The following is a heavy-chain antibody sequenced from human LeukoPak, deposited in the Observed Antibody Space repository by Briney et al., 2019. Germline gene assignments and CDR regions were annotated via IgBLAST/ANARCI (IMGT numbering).Heavy chain of an antibody. CDR1: GDSMSDYF. D-gene: IGHD4-17*01. V-gene: IGHV4-59*01. CDR3: AAMTTVTMYAYFFDT. J-gene: IGHJ4*02. Sequence: SETLSLTCTVSGDSMSDYFWTWIRQPPGKGLEWIGYAADSGSTNYNPSLQSRVTISVDSSTNHFSLRLTSVTAADTAIYCCAAMTTVTMYAYFFDTWGQGTLLTVSS. CDR2: AADSGST.